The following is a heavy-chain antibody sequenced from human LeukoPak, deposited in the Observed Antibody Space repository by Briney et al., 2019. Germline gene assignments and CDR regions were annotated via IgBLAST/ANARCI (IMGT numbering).Heavy chain of an antibody. CDR3: ATSGSGRSWDWFAP. CDR1: GGTFSSYA. CDR2: LTHIFRRT. D-gene: IGHD3-10*01. V-gene: IGHV1-69*05. Sequence: ASVKVSCKASGGTFSSYAISWVRQAPGQGLEWMGGLTHIFRRTNYTQKFQERLIITTDESYSTAYMELRDLRSDDTALYYCATSGSGRSWDWFAPWGQGTLVIVSS. J-gene: IGHJ5*02.